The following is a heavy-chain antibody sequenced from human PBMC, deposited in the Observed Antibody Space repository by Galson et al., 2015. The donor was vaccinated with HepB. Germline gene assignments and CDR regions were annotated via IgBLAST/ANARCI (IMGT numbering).Heavy chain of an antibody. J-gene: IGHJ4*02. Sequence: QSGAEVKKPGESLRISCKGSGSSFTSYWISWVRQMPGKGLEWMGRIDPSDAYTNYSPSFQGHVTISADKSISTAYLQWSSLKASDTAMYYCARHGYDFWSGLSLRFNDYWGQGTLVTVSS. D-gene: IGHD3-3*01. V-gene: IGHV5-10-1*01. CDR2: IDPSDAYT. CDR1: GSSFTSYW. CDR3: ARHGYDFWSGLSLRFNDY.